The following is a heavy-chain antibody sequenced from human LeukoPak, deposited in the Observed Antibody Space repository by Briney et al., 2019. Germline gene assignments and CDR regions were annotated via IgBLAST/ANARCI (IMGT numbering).Heavy chain of an antibody. J-gene: IGHJ5*02. V-gene: IGHV1-3*03. CDR2: INAGNGNT. CDR3: ARDYYGSGSYYNGPLFDP. CDR1: GYTFTSYA. Sequence: ASVKVSCKASGYTFTSYAMHWVRQAPGQRLEWMGWINAGNGNTKYSQEFQGRVTITRDTSASTAYMELSSLRSEDMAVYYCARDYYGSGSYYNGPLFDPWGQGTLVTVSS. D-gene: IGHD3-10*01.